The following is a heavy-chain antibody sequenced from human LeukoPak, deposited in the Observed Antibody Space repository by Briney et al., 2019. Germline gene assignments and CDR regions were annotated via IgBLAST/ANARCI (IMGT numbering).Heavy chain of an antibody. V-gene: IGHV1-69*13. D-gene: IGHD5-18*01. J-gene: IGHJ4*02. CDR1: GGTFSSYA. CDR3: ASNPDVDTAIGY. CDR2: IIPIFGTA. Sequence: GASVKVSCKASGGTFSSYAISWVRQAPGQGREWMGGIIPIFGTANYAQKFQGRVTITADESTSTAYMELSSLRSEDTAVYYCASNPDVDTAIGYWGQGTLVTVSS.